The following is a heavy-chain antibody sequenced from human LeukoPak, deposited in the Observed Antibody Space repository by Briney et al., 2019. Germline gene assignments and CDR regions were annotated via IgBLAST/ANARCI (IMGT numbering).Heavy chain of an antibody. V-gene: IGHV4-34*01. Sequence: TLSLTCDVYGGSFSGYSWTWVRQPPGKGLEWIGEINHSGSTNYNPSLKSRVTISLDTSKTQFSLKLSSVTAADTAIYFCARAVEEISSSYFYYYHMDVWVKGTTVTVSS. CDR1: GGSFSGYS. CDR2: INHSGST. CDR3: ARAVEEISSSYFYYYHMDV. D-gene: IGHD6-6*01. J-gene: IGHJ6*03.